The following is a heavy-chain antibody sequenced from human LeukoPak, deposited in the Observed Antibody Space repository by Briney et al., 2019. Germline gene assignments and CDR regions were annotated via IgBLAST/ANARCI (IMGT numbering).Heavy chain of an antibody. Sequence: PSETLSLTCIVSGGSISSSSYYWGWIRQPPGKGLEWIGSIYYSGSTYYNPSLKSRGTISVDTSKNQFSLKLSSVTAADTAVYYCARSKAFTYYYGSGDYYYMDVWGKGATVTVSS. CDR2: IYYSGST. J-gene: IGHJ6*03. CDR3: ARSKAFTYYYGSGDYYYMDV. CDR1: GGSISSSSYY. D-gene: IGHD3-10*01. V-gene: IGHV4-39*07.